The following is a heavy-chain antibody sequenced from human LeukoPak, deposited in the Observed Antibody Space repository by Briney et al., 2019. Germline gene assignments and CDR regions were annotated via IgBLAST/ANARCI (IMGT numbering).Heavy chain of an antibody. J-gene: IGHJ4*02. V-gene: IGHV3-30*02. D-gene: IGHD3-10*01. CDR3: AKEGTWRSPYYYGSGSRQDY. Sequence: GGSLRLSCAASGFTFSSYGMHWVRQAPGKGLEWVAFIRYDGSNKYYADSVKGRFTISRDNSKNPLYLQMNSLRAEDTAVYYCAKEGTWRSPYYYGSGSRQDYWGQGTLVTVSS. CDR2: IRYDGSNK. CDR1: GFTFSSYG.